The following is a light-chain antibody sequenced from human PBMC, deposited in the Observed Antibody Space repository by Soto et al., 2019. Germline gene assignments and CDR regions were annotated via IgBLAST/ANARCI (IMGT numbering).Light chain of an antibody. J-gene: IGLJ2*01. Sequence: QSVLTQPASVSGSPGQSITISCTGTSSDVGGYNYVSWYQQHPGKAPKLMIYDVSNRPSGVSNRFSGSKSDNTASLTISGLQAEDVADYYCSSYTSSSTVVFGGGTEVTVL. CDR3: SSYTSSSTVV. CDR1: SSDVGGYNY. CDR2: DVS. V-gene: IGLV2-14*01.